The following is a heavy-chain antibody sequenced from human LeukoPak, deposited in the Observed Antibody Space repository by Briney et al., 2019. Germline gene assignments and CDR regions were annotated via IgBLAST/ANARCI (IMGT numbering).Heavy chain of an antibody. J-gene: IGHJ3*02. Sequence: SVKVSCKASGGTFSSYAISWVRQAPGQGLEWMGGIIPIFGTANYAEKFQGRVTITADESTSTAYMELSSLRSEDTALYYCASYEVVVPAAILLSAFDIWGQGTMVTVSS. CDR1: GGTFSSYA. CDR2: IIPIFGTA. D-gene: IGHD2-2*02. V-gene: IGHV1-69*01. CDR3: ASYEVVVPAAILLSAFDI.